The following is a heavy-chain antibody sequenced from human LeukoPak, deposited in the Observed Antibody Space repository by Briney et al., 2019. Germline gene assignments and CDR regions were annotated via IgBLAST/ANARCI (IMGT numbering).Heavy chain of an antibody. CDR1: GGSISSSSYY. CDR3: ARGSYFDWLFTFDS. D-gene: IGHD3-9*01. Sequence: SETLSLTCTVSGGSISSSSYYWDWIRQPPGKGLEWIGTIYYSGTTYYNPSLKSRVTISVDTSRNQFSLKLSSVTAADTAVYYCARGSYFDWLFTFDSWGQGTLVTVSS. J-gene: IGHJ4*02. V-gene: IGHV4-39*07. CDR2: IYYSGTT.